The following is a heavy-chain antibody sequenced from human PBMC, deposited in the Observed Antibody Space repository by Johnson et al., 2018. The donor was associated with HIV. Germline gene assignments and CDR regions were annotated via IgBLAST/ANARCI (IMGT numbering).Heavy chain of an antibody. J-gene: IGHJ3*02. CDR1: GFTFSSYA. CDR3: AIIWNHTFDI. Sequence: VQLVESGGGVVQPGRSLRLSCAASGFTFSSYAMHWVRQAPGKGLEWVAVIYSGGNTYYADSVKGRFTISRDNSKNSLFLQMNSLRAEDTAVYYCAIIWNHTFDIWGQGTVVTVSS. D-gene: IGHD1-14*01. V-gene: IGHV3-30*14. CDR2: IYSGGNT.